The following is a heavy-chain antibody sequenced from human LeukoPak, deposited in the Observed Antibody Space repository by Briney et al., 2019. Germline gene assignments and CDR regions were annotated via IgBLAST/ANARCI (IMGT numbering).Heavy chain of an antibody. Sequence: ALVKVSCKASGYTFTAYYIHWVRQPPGQGLEWMGWISPNSGGTNYAQKLQDRVTMSRDTSINTASMELSRLRSDDTAVYYCARAMTAQESYFDYWGQGTLVTVSS. CDR1: GYTFTAYY. J-gene: IGHJ4*02. D-gene: IGHD5-18*01. V-gene: IGHV1-2*02. CDR3: ARAMTAQESYFDY. CDR2: ISPNSGGT.